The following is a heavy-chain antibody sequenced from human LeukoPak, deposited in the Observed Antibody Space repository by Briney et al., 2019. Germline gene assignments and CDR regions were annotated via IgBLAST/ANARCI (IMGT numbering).Heavy chain of an antibody. J-gene: IGHJ5*02. CDR3: AREDCSSTSCWFDP. CDR2: INHSGST. Sequence: SETLSLTCAVYGGSFSGYYWSWIRQPPGKGLEWIGEINHSGSTNYNPSLKSRVTISVDTSKNQFSLKLSSVTAADTAVYYCAREDCSSTSCWFDPWGQGTLVTVSS. CDR1: GGSFSGYY. D-gene: IGHD2-2*01. V-gene: IGHV4-34*01.